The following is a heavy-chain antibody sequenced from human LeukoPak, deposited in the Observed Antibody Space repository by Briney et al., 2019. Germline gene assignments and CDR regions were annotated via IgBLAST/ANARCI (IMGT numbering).Heavy chain of an antibody. CDR3: ARGPVTARPNAFDI. CDR2: IFNSENT. V-gene: IGHV4-4*07. J-gene: IGHJ3*02. CDR1: GGSISGYY. D-gene: IGHD6-6*01. Sequence: PETLSLTCSVSGGSISGYYWSWIRQPAGKELEWIGRIFNSENTNYNPSLKSRITMSVDTSKNQFSLKLSSVTAADTAVYYCARGPVTARPNAFDIWGQGTMVTVSS.